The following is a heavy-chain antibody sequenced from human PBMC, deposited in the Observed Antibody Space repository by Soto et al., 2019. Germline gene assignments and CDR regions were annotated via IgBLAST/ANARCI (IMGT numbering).Heavy chain of an antibody. CDR1: GYSFTSYW. CDR3: ARQDCSGGSCYSFYYYGMDV. D-gene: IGHD2-15*01. Sequence: HGESLKISCKGSGYSFTSYWIGWVRQMPGKGLEWMGIIYPGDSDTRYSPSFQGQVTISADKSISTAYLQWSSLKASDTAMYYCARQDCSGGSCYSFYYYGMDVWGQGTTVTVS. V-gene: IGHV5-51*01. CDR2: IYPGDSDT. J-gene: IGHJ6*02.